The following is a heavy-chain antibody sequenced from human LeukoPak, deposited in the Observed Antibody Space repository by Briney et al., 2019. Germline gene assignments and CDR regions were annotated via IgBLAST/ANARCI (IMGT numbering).Heavy chain of an antibody. CDR1: GFTFSSYV. CDR3: AREMGRGVIVPQKEGMDV. J-gene: IGHJ6*02. CDR2: MSYDGNNK. D-gene: IGHD3-10*01. V-gene: IGHV3-30*04. Sequence: GRSLRLSCAASGFTFSSYVMHWVRQAPGTGLKWVAGMSYDGNNKQYADSVKGRFTISRDNSKNTVYLQMNSLRVEDTAVYYCAREMGRGVIVPQKEGMDVWGQGTTVTVSS.